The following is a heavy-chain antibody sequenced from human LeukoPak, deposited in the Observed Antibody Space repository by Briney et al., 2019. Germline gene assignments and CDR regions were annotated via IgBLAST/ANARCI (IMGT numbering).Heavy chain of an antibody. CDR2: IWYDGSNK. CDR3: ARDFIEYSSGRGAFDI. D-gene: IGHD6-25*01. V-gene: IGHV3-33*01. J-gene: IGHJ3*02. Sequence: GGSLRLSCAASGFTFSSYGMHWVRQAPGKGLEWVAVIWYDGSNKYYADSVKGRFTISRDNSKNTLYLQMNSLRAEDTAVYYCARDFIEYSSGRGAFDIWGQGTMVTVSS. CDR1: GFTFSSYG.